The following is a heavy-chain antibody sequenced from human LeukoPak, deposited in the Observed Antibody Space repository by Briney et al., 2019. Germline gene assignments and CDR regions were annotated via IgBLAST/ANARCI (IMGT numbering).Heavy chain of an antibody. CDR1: GASVSSDTYY. J-gene: IGHJ4*02. CDR3: ATRPPGESYVPYFDY. V-gene: IGHV4-61*01. D-gene: IGHD3-16*01. CDR2: IYYSGNT. Sequence: SETLSLTCTVSGASVSSDTYYWSWIRQPPGKGLEWIGYIYYSGNTNYNPSLKSRVTISVDTSKNQSSLKLSSVTAADTAVYYCATRPPGESYVPYFDYWGQGTPVTVSS.